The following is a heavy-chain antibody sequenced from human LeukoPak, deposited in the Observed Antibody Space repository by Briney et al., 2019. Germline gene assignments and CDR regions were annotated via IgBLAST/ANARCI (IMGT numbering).Heavy chain of an antibody. D-gene: IGHD6-19*01. J-gene: IGHJ4*02. CDR1: GYTFSSSD. Sequence: ASVKVSCKASGYTFSSSDINWVRQATGQGLEWMGWMNPNSGNTYYAQRFQGRVTMTRDTSISTAYMVVSSLRSEDTAVYYCARGNIAVPGTPYYFEYWGQGNLVTVSS. CDR3: ARGNIAVPGTPYYFEY. V-gene: IGHV1-8*01. CDR2: MNPNSGNT.